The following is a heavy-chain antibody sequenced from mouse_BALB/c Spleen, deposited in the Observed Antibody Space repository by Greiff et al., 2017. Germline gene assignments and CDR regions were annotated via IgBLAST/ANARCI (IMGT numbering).Heavy chain of an antibody. D-gene: IGHD1-1*01. Sequence: VQLQQSGAELVKPGASVKLSCTASGFNIKDTYMHWVKQRPEQGLEWIGRIDPANGNTKYDPKFQGKATITADTSSNTAYLQLSSLTSEDTAVYYCAPYYYGYWYFDVWGAGTTVTVSS. V-gene: IGHV14-3*02. CDR2: IDPANGNT. J-gene: IGHJ1*01. CDR1: GFNIKDTY. CDR3: APYYYGYWYFDV.